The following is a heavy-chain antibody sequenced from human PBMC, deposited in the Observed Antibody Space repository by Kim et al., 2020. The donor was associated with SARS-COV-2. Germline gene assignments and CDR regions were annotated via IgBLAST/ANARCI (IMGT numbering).Heavy chain of an antibody. V-gene: IGHV3-23*01. Sequence: GGITYYADSVKGRFTISRDNSKNTLYLQMNSLRAEDTAVYYCAKRANPQDWGQGTLVTVSS. CDR2: GGIT. J-gene: IGHJ4*02. CDR3: AKRANPQD.